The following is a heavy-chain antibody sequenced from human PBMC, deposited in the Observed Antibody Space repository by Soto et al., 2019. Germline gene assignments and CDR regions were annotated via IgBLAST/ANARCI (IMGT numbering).Heavy chain of an antibody. CDR2: ISTVNGNT. D-gene: IGHD4-17*01. V-gene: IGHV1-18*04. CDR1: ASTFTGYT. J-gene: IGHJ5*02. Sequence: QVHLVQSGTEVKEPGPSLKVSCKASASTFTGYTINWVRQAPGQGLEWMGWISTVNGNTKYAGNFEGRVTMTTNTSTTTAYMELTSLTFDDTAVYFCARGTVTSGRWFGPWGQGTLVSVSS. CDR3: ARGTVTSGRWFGP.